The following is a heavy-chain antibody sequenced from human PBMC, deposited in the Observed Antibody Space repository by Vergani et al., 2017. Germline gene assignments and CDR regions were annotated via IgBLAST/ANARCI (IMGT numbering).Heavy chain of an antibody. CDR2: IYHSGST. CDR3: ASRRDGYTPRVDDAFDI. CDR1: GGSISSSNW. D-gene: IGHD5-24*01. J-gene: IGHJ3*02. Sequence: QVQLQESGPGLVKPSGTPSLTCAVSGGSISSSNWWSWVRQPPGKGLEWIGEIYHSGSTNYNPSLKSRVTISVDKSKNQFSLKLSSVTAADTAVYYCASRRDGYTPRVDDAFDIWGQGTMVTVSS. V-gene: IGHV4-4*02.